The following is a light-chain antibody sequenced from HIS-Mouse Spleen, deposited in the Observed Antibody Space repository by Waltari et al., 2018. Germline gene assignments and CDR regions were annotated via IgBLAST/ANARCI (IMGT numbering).Light chain of an antibody. CDR2: GAS. CDR1: QSVSSN. V-gene: IGKV3-15*01. CDR3: QQYNNWPPYT. J-gene: IGKJ2*01. Sequence: EIVMTQSPATLPVPPGERATPPCRASQSVSSNLAWYQQKPGQAPRLLIYGASTRATGIPARFSGSGSGTEFTLTISSLQSEDFAVYYCQQYNNWPPYTFGQGTKLEIK.